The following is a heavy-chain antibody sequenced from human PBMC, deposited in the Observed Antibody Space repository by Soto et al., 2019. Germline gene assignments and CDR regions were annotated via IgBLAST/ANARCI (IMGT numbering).Heavy chain of an antibody. J-gene: IGHJ5*02. D-gene: IGHD2-2*01. V-gene: IGHV1-18*01. Sequence: ASVKVSCKASGYTFTSYGISWVRQAPGQGLEWMGWISAYNGNTNYAQKLQGRVTMTTDTSTSTAYMELRSPRSDDTAVYYCARVQRGYCSSTSCYPWFDPWGQGTLVTVSS. CDR2: ISAYNGNT. CDR3: ARVQRGYCSSTSCYPWFDP. CDR1: GYTFTSYG.